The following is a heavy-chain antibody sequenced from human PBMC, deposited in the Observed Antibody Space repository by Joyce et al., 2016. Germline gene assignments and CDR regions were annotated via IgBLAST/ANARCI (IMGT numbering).Heavy chain of an antibody. J-gene: IGHJ4*02. CDR2: IFYSGTT. D-gene: IGHD3-10*01. Sequence: QVQLQESGPGVVRPSQTLSLTCSVSGASISSGDNYWSWIRQPPGKGLEWIGYIFYSGTTKYNPSHRSRLAISADMSKNQFSLKLTSVTAADTAMYFCAREARGQPFDFWGQGALVTVSS. CDR1: GASISSGDNY. V-gene: IGHV4-30-4*01. CDR3: AREARGQPFDF.